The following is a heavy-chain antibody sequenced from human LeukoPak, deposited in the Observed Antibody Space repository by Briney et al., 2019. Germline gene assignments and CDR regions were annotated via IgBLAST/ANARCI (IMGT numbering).Heavy chain of an antibody. J-gene: IGHJ4*02. D-gene: IGHD6-13*01. CDR1: GFTFSNAW. CDR2: IKSKTDGGTT. V-gene: IGHV3-15*01. CDR3: TTDGIAYYFDY. Sequence: GGSLRLFCAASGFTFSNAWMSWVRQSPGKGLEWVGRIKSKTDGGTTDYAAPVKGRFTISRDDSKNTLYLQMNSLKTEDTAVYYCTTDGIAYYFDYWGQGTLVTVSS.